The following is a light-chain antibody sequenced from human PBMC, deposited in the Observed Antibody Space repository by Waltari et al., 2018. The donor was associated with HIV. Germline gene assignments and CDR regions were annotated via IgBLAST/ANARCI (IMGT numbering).Light chain of an antibody. CDR3: CSYASSGTFVV. V-gene: IGLV2-23*02. J-gene: IGLJ2*01. CDR1: TTDVSRSHL. Sequence: QSALTQPASVSGSPGQSITIPCTGITTDVSRSHLVSWYQHHPGKAPKLMIFEVDKRPLGVSNRFSGSKSGNTASLTISWLQAEDEADYYCCSYASSGTFVVFGGGTNLTVL. CDR2: EVD.